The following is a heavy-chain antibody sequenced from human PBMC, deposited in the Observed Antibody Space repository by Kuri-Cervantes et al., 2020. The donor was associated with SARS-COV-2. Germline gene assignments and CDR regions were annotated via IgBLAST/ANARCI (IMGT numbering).Heavy chain of an antibody. CDR1: GGTFSSYA. V-gene: IGHV1-69*13. J-gene: IGHJ6*02. D-gene: IGHD2-15*01. Sequence: SVKVSCKASGGTFSSYAISWVRQAPGQGLECMGGIIPIFGTANYAQKFQGRVTITADESTSTAYMELSSLRSEDTAVYYCARDRVVPGDYYYGMDVWGQGTTVTVSS. CDR2: IIPIFGTA. CDR3: ARDRVVPGDYYYGMDV.